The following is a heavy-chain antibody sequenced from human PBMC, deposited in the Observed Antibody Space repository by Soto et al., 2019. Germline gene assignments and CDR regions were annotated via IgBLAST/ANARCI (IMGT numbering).Heavy chain of an antibody. D-gene: IGHD3-10*02. V-gene: IGHV1-69*02. J-gene: IGHJ5*02. CDR2: IIPNSGIT. CDR1: GGTFSSYT. CDR3: ARGRAIVRGVIIQGNWFDP. Sequence: SVKVSCKASGGTFSSYTISWVRQAPGQGLEWMGRIIPNSGITNYAQKFQGRVTMTRDTSTSTAYMELSRLRSDDTAVYYCARGRAIVRGVIIQGNWFDPWGQGTLVTVSS.